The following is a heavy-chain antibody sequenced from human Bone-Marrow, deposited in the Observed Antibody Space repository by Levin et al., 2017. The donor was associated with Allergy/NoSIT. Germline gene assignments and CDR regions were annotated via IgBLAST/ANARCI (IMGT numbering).Heavy chain of an antibody. CDR3: AREIPVVGHWYFDL. CDR2: MTDTGDT. Sequence: PGGSLRLSFATSGFTFGNYDIHWVRQASGKGLEWLSGMTDTGDTSYLGSVKGRFIISRENAKNSSYLQMNSLTAGDTAVYYCAREIPVVGHWYFDLWGRGTLVTVSS. V-gene: IGHV3-13*01. CDR1: GFTFGNYD. D-gene: IGHD6-19*01. J-gene: IGHJ2*01.